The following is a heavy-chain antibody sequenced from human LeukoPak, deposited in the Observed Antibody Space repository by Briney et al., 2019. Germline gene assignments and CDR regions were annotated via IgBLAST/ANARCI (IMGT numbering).Heavy chain of an antibody. CDR3: ARQPTMVGGVPRAMDV. V-gene: IGHV3-7*05. Sequence: GGSLRLSCAASGFTFSNYWMSWVRQAPGKGLEWVANIKQDGSEKYYVDSVKGRFTISRDNAKSSVYLQMNSLRAEDTAVYYCARQPTMVGGVPRAMDVWGQGTTVTVSS. D-gene: IGHD3-10*01. CDR1: GFTFSNYW. CDR2: IKQDGSEK. J-gene: IGHJ6*02.